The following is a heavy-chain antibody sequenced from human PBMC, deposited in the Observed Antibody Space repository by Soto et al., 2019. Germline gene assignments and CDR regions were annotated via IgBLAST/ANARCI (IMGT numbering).Heavy chain of an antibody. CDR2: TKPDETET. J-gene: IGHJ4*02. Sequence: PGGSLRLSCAASGFTFSSYAMSWVRQAPGKGLEWVGNTKPDETETYYAGSVEGRFTISRDNAKSSLYLQMDSLRVEDTAVYYCATIGDVTFHYWGQGT. CDR1: GFTFSSYA. CDR3: ATIGDVTFHY. D-gene: IGHD4-4*01. V-gene: IGHV3-7*01.